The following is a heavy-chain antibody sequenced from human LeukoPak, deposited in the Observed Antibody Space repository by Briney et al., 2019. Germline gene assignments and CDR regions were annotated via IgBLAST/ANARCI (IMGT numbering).Heavy chain of an antibody. J-gene: IGHJ5*02. CDR3: ARITMIVVVIPPELRFDP. CDR1: GYSISSGYY. D-gene: IGHD3-22*01. CDR2: IYHSGST. Sequence: PSETLSLTCTVSGYSISSGYYWGWIRQPPGKGLEWIGSIYHSGSTYYSPSLKSRVTISVDTSKNQFSLKLGSVTAADTAVYYCARITMIVVVIPPELRFDPWGQGTLVTVSS. V-gene: IGHV4-38-2*02.